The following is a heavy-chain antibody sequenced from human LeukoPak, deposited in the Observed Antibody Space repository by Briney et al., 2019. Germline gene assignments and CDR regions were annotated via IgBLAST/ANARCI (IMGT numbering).Heavy chain of an antibody. D-gene: IGHD4-11*01. Sequence: SETLSLTCTVSGGSISSSSYYWGWIRQPPGKGLEWIGSIYYSGSTYYNPSLKSRVAISVDTSKNQFSLKLSSVTAADTAVYYCARPRDYSRAFDIWGQGTMVTVSS. CDR1: GGSISSSSYY. CDR2: IYYSGST. J-gene: IGHJ3*02. V-gene: IGHV4-39*01. CDR3: ARPRDYSRAFDI.